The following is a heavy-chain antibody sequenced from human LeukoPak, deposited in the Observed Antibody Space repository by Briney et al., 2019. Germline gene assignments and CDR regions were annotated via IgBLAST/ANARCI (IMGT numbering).Heavy chain of an antibody. V-gene: IGHV4-59*01. J-gene: IGHJ4*02. CDR1: GGSISSYY. CDR2: VYYSGTT. Sequence: SETLSLTCTVSGGSISSYYWSWIRQPPGKGLEWIGFVYYSGTTYYNPSLKSRVTISVDMSTNQFSLKMYSVSAADTALYYCARVGATTRSFDYWGQGALVTVSS. CDR3: ARVGATTRSFDY. D-gene: IGHD1-26*01.